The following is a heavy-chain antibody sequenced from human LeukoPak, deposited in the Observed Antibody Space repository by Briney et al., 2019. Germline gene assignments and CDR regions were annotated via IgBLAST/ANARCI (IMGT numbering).Heavy chain of an antibody. CDR2: ISYDGSNK. D-gene: IGHD3-10*01. CDR3: AKLLYGSGSYSWQTFDI. Sequence: GGSLRLSCAASGFTFSSYGMHWVRQAPGKGLEWVAVISYDGSNKYYADSVKGRFTISRDNSKNTLYLQMNSLRAEDTAVYYCAKLLYGSGSYSWQTFDIWGQGTMVTVSS. J-gene: IGHJ3*02. CDR1: GFTFSSYG. V-gene: IGHV3-30*18.